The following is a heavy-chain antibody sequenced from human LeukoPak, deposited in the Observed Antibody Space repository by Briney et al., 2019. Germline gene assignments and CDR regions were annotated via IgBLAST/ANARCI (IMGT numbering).Heavy chain of an antibody. Sequence: ASVKVSCKASGYTFTGYYMHWVRQAPGQGLEWMGWINPNSGGTNYAQKFQGRVTMTTDTTTSTAYMELRSLRSDDTAVYYCARVYNTYYDFWSGHIYYMDVWGKGTTVTVSS. V-gene: IGHV1-2*02. D-gene: IGHD3-3*01. J-gene: IGHJ6*03. CDR2: INPNSGGT. CDR3: ARVYNTYYDFWSGHIYYMDV. CDR1: GYTFTGYY.